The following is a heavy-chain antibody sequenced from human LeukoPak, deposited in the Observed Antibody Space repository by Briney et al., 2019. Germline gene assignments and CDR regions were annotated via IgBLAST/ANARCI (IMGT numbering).Heavy chain of an antibody. V-gene: IGHV3-30-3*01. CDR1: GFTFSSYA. D-gene: IGHD3-9*01. Sequence: GGSLRLSCAASGFTFSSYAMHWVRQAPGKGLEWVAVISYDGSNKYYADSVKGRFTISRDNSKNTLYLQMNSLRAEDTAVYYCARDGARLGPHYGMDVWGQGTTVTVSS. CDR3: ARDGARLGPHYGMDV. CDR2: ISYDGSNK. J-gene: IGHJ6*02.